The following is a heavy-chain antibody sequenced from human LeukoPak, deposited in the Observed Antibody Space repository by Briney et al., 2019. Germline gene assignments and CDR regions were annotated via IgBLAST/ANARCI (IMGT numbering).Heavy chain of an antibody. V-gene: IGHV4-59*12. Sequence: SETLSLTCTVSGGSISSYYWSWIRQPPGKGLEWIGYIYYSGSTYYNPSLESRVTISVDTSKNQFSLKLSSVTAADTAVYYCARSGDSSGYYLDFDYWGQGTLVTVSS. CDR2: IYYSGST. CDR3: ARSGDSSGYYLDFDY. CDR1: GGSISSYY. D-gene: IGHD3-22*01. J-gene: IGHJ4*02.